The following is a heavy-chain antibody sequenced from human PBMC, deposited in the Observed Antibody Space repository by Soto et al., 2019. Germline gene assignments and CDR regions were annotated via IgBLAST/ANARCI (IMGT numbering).Heavy chain of an antibody. D-gene: IGHD6-19*01. CDR3: ARVVATVAGPYGMDV. CDR2: ISAYNGNT. V-gene: IGHV1-18*01. CDR1: GYTFTSYV. Sequence: QVQLVQSGAEVKKPGASVKVSCRASGYTFTSYVISWVRQAPAQGLEWMGWISAYNGNTNFAQKLQGRVTMTTDTSXXTAHMELRSLRSADTAVYYCARVVATVAGPYGMDVWGQGTTVTVSS. J-gene: IGHJ6*02.